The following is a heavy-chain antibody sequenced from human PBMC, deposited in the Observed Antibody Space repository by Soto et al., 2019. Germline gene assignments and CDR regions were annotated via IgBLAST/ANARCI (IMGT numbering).Heavy chain of an antibody. D-gene: IGHD4-17*01. CDR2: IYHSGTT. Sequence: SETLSLTCTVSGGSISSSSYYWGWIRQRPGKGLEWIGNIYHSGTTYYNPSLKSRVTISVDTSKNQFSLKLNSVTAADTAVFYCARTRAVTRYYYYYGMDVWGQGTTVTVSS. V-gene: IGHV4-39*01. CDR3: ARTRAVTRYYYYYGMDV. J-gene: IGHJ6*02. CDR1: GGSISSSSYY.